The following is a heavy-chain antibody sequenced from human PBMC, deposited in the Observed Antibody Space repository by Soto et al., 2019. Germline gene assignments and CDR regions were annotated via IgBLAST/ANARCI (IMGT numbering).Heavy chain of an antibody. J-gene: IGHJ3*02. Sequence: QVQLVESGGGVVQPGRSLRLSCAASGFTFNSYGMHWVRQAPGKGLEWVAVISYDGSNKYYADSVKGRFTISRDNSKNTLYLQMNSLRAEDTAVYYCAKRGGSGGRGSWDDAFDIWGQGTMVTVSS. CDR2: ISYDGSNK. CDR1: GFTFNSYG. D-gene: IGHD3-10*01. CDR3: AKRGGSGGRGSWDDAFDI. V-gene: IGHV3-30*18.